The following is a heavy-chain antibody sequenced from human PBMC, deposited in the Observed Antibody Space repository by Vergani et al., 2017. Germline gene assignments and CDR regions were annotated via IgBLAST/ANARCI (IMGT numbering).Heavy chain of an antibody. D-gene: IGHD4-17*01. J-gene: IGHJ4*02. V-gene: IGHV4-61*01. CDR3: ARINGDYGLDY. CDR2: IYYSGST. Sequence: QVQLQESGPGLVKPSETLSLTCTVSGGSVSSGSYYWSWIRQPPGKGLEWIGDIYYSGSTNYNPSLKSRVTISVDTSKNQFSLKLSSVTAADTAVYYCARINGDYGLDYWGQGTLVTVSS. CDR1: GGSVSSGSYY.